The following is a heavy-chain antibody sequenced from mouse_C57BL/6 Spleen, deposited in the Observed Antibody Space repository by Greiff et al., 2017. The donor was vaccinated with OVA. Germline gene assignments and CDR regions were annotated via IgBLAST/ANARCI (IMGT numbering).Heavy chain of an antibody. V-gene: IGHV1-82*01. CDR2: IYPGDGDT. Sequence: QVQLQQSGPELVKPGASVKISCKASGYAFSSSWMNWVKQRPGTGLEWIGRIYPGDGDTNYNGKFKGKATLTADKSSSTAYMQLSSLTSEDSAVYFCAYYSHAMDYWGQGTSVTVSS. CDR3: AYYSHAMDY. CDR1: GYAFSSSW. D-gene: IGHD2-12*01. J-gene: IGHJ4*01.